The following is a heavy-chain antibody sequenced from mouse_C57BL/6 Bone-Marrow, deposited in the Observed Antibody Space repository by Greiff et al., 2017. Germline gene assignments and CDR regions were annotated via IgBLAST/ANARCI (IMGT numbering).Heavy chain of an antibody. CDR3: ASSYSVNAMDY. Sequence: DVHLVESGGGLVKPGGSLKLSCAASGFTFSDYGMHWVRQAPEKGLEWVAYISSGSSTIYSADTVKGRFTISRDNAKNTLFLQMTSLRSEDTAMYYCASSYSVNAMDYWGQGTSVTVSS. J-gene: IGHJ4*01. V-gene: IGHV5-17*01. CDR2: ISSGSSTI. CDR1: GFTFSDYG. D-gene: IGHD2-12*01.